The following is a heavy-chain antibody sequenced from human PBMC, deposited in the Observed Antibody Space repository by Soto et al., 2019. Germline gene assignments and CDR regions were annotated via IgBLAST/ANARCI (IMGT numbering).Heavy chain of an antibody. CDR2: IDHSDSYT. D-gene: IGHD2-21*02. CDR1: GYMFPNYW. V-gene: IGHV5-10-1*01. CDR3: ASHNFFCGGDCNSSGMDV. J-gene: IGHJ6*02. Sequence: GESLKTPCQGPGYMFPNYWIHWVRQVSGGGLERLGRIDHSDSYTKYKPSFQGHVTIPADKSTSTPYLQWSRLRASATAVYYCASHNFFCGGDCNSSGMDVWGQGTTVTVSS.